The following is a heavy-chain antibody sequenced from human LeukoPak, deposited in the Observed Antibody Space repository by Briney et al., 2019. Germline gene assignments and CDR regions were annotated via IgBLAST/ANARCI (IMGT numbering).Heavy chain of an antibody. CDR1: GFTFSDYY. CDR2: ISSSSSYI. D-gene: IGHD1-7*01. Sequence: GGSLRLSCAASGFTFSDYYMSWIRQAPGKGLEWVSSISSSSSYIYYADSVKGRFTISRDNAKNSLYLQMNSLRAEDTAVYYCARGNWNYADYFDYWGQGTLVTVSS. V-gene: IGHV3-11*06. J-gene: IGHJ4*02. CDR3: ARGNWNYADYFDY.